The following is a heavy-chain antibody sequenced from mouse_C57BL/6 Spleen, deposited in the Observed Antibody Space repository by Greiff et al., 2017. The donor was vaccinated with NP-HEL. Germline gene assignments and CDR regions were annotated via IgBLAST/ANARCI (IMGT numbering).Heavy chain of an antibody. CDR2: IDPEDGDT. Sequence: EVKLMESGAELVRPGASVKLSCTASGFNIKDYYMHWVKQRPEQGLEWIGRIDPEDGDTEYAPKFQGKATMTADTSSNTAYLQLSSLTSEDTAGYYCTTRPAYGNYVNRYFDVWGTGTTVTVSS. V-gene: IGHV14-1*01. J-gene: IGHJ1*03. CDR3: TTRPAYGNYVNRYFDV. CDR1: GFNIKDYY. D-gene: IGHD2-1*01.